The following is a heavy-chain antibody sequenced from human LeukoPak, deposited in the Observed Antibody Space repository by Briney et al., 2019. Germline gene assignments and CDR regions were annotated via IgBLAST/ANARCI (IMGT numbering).Heavy chain of an antibody. Sequence: GGSLRLSCAASGFIVSSNYMSWVRQAPGKGLEWVSVIYSSGSTYYADSVKGRFTVSRDNSKNTLYLQMNSLRAEGTAVYYCASPPSGSYLSGRFDYWGQGTLVTVSS. D-gene: IGHD1-26*01. CDR2: IYSSGST. CDR3: ASPPSGSYLSGRFDY. V-gene: IGHV3-53*01. J-gene: IGHJ4*02. CDR1: GFIVSSNY.